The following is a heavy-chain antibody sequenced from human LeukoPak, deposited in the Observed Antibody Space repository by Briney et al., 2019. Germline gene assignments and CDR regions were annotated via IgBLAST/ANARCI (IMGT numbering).Heavy chain of an antibody. CDR1: EFTVSSNY. CDR3: ARASFWSGQGLYYYGMDV. CDR2: IYSGGST. D-gene: IGHD3-3*01. V-gene: IGHV3-53*01. Sequence: GGSLRLSCAASEFTVSSNYMSWVRQAPGKGLEWVSVIYSGGSTYYADSVKGRFTISRDNSKNTLYLQMNSLRAEDTAVYYCARASFWSGQGLYYYGMDVWGQGTTVTVSS. J-gene: IGHJ6*02.